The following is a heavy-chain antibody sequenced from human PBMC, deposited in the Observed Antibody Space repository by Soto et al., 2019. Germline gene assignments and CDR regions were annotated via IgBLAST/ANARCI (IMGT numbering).Heavy chain of an antibody. CDR2: IVVGSGNT. Sequence: ASVKVSCKASGFTFTSSAVQWVRQARGQRLEWIGWIVVGSGNTNYAQKFQERVTITRDMSTSTAYMELSSLRSEDTAVYYCAAEEGYCSGGSCPLYYYYGMDVWGQGNTVTVSS. D-gene: IGHD2-15*01. CDR1: GFTFTSSA. V-gene: IGHV1-58*01. J-gene: IGHJ6*02. CDR3: AAEEGYCSGGSCPLYYYYGMDV.